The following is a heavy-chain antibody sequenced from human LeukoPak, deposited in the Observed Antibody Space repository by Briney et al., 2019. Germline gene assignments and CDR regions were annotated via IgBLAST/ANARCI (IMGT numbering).Heavy chain of an antibody. Sequence: GGSLRLSCAASGFTFSSYWMTWVRQAPGKGLEWVANIKQDGSEKYYVDSVRGRFTISRDNAKNSLYLQMNSLRAEGTAVYYCAREMSGDGSSWYSRYYYGMDVWGQGTTVTVSS. CDR3: AREMSGDGSSWYSRYYYGMDV. D-gene: IGHD6-13*01. CDR2: IKQDGSEK. J-gene: IGHJ6*02. V-gene: IGHV3-7*01. CDR1: GFTFSSYW.